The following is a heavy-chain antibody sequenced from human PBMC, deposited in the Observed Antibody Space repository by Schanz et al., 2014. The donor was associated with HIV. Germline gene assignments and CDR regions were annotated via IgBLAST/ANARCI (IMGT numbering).Heavy chain of an antibody. D-gene: IGHD3-22*01. V-gene: IGHV3-48*02. CDR2: ISSSSTTI. J-gene: IGHJ4*02. CDR1: GFTFSSYS. Sequence: EVQLVESGGGLVQPGGSLRLSCAVSGFTFSSYSMNWVRQAPGKGLEWVSYISSSSTTIYYADSVKGRFTISRDNAKNSLYLQMNSLRDEDTAVYYCARGATTYSSGYYYPDSWGQGTQVSVPS. CDR3: ARGATTYSSGYYYPDS.